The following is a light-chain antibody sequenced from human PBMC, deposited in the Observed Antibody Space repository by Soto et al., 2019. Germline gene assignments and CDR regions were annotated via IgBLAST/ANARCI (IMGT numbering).Light chain of an antibody. V-gene: IGKV1-33*01. Sequence: DIQMTQSPSSLSASVGDRVTITCQASQDISNYLNWYQQKPGKAPKLLIYDASNLETGVPSRFSGSGSGTDFTSTISRLHPEDIETYYCKKYNNLPLPFGQGTRLEIK. CDR2: DAS. CDR1: QDISNY. CDR3: KKYNNLPLP. J-gene: IGKJ5*01.